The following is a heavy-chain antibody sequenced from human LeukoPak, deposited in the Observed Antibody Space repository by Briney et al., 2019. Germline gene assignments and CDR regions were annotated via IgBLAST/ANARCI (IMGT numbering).Heavy chain of an antibody. CDR3: VLYYDSSGPSPRYGMDV. Sequence: SETLSLTCTVSGGSISSSSYYWGWIRQPPGKGLEWIGSIYYSGSTYYNPSLKSRVTISVDTSKNQFSLKLSSVTAADTAVYYCVLYYDSSGPSPRYGMDVWGQGTTVTVSS. V-gene: IGHV4-39*07. D-gene: IGHD3-22*01. CDR2: IYYSGST. CDR1: GGSISSSSYY. J-gene: IGHJ6*02.